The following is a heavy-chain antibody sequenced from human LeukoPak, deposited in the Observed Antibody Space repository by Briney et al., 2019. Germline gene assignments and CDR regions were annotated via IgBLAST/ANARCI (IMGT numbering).Heavy chain of an antibody. CDR2: ISSSSSTI. Sequence: PGGSLRLSCAASGFTFSSYSMNWVRQAPGKGLEWVSYISSSSSTIYYADSVKGRFTISRDNAKNSLYLQMNSLRAEDTAVYYCARSDRGYSNYRPTSPRTPYYYYGMDVWGQGTTVTVSS. V-gene: IGHV3-48*01. D-gene: IGHD4-4*01. CDR3: ARSDRGYSNYRPTSPRTPYYYYGMDV. CDR1: GFTFSSYS. J-gene: IGHJ6*02.